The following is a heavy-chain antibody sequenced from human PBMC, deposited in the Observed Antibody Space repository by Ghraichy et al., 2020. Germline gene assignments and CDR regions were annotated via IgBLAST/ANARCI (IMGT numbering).Heavy chain of an antibody. CDR3: ARSPYCSSTSCSPPNWFDP. D-gene: IGHD2-2*01. Sequence: SETLSLTCTVSGGSVSSGSYYWSWIRQPPGKGLEWIGYIYYSGSTNYNPSLKSRVTISVDTSKNQFSLKLSSVTAADTAVYYCARSPYCSSTSCSPPNWFDPWGQGTLVTVSS. J-gene: IGHJ5*02. V-gene: IGHV4-61*01. CDR2: IYYSGST. CDR1: GGSVSSGSYY.